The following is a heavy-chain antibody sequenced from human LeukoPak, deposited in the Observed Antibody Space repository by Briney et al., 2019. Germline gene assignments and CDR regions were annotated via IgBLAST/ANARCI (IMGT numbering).Heavy chain of an antibody. J-gene: IGHJ4*02. V-gene: IGHV4-38-2*02. Sequence: SETLSLTCTVSGYSISSGYYWSWIRQPPGKGLEWIGEINHSGSTNYNPSLKSRVTISVDTSKNQFSLKLSSVTAADTAVYYCARGLAVGLWGQGTLVTVSS. CDR2: INHSGST. CDR3: ARGLAVGL. CDR1: GYSISSGYY.